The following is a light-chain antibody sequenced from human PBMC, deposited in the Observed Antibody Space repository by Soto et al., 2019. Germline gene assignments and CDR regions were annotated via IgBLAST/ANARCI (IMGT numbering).Light chain of an antibody. CDR1: QYIDVY. V-gene: IGKV3-11*01. J-gene: IGKJ5*01. CDR2: DAS. CDR3: QQRADWPIT. Sequence: EIVLTQSPATLSFSPGERATLSCLASQYIDVYLAWYQQKPGQAPRLIIYDASNRATGIPAKFSGSWSGTDCTLTITSLEPDDVAVYYCQQRADWPITLGQGTRLEIK.